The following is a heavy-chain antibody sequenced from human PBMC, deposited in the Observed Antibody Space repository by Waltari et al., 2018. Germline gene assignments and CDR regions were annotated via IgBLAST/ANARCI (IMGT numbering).Heavy chain of an antibody. CDR2: VKSDGTRP. CDR3: TTNPPGY. V-gene: IGHV3-74*01. CDR1: GGDYW. J-gene: IGHJ4*02. Sequence: EVQLVESGGGLVQSGGSLRLSCADSGGDYWMDWVRQAPGKGLMWVSRVKSDGTRPTYADSVKGRFTVSRDSGNNMLYLQMNSLRAEDTAVYYCTTNPPGYWGQGTLVTVSS.